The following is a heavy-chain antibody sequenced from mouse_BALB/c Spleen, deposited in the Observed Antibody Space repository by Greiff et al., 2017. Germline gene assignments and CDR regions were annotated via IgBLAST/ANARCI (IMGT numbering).Heavy chain of an antibody. CDR1: GYTFTDYV. V-gene: IGHV1-81*01. CDR3: ARRKLYQAWFAY. D-gene: IGHD1-3*01. Sequence: QVQLQQSGPELVKPGASVKMSCKASGYTFTDYVISWVKQRTGQGLEWIGEIYPGSGSTYYNEKFKGKVTLTADKSSNTAYMQLSSLTSEDSAVYFCARRKLYQAWFAYWGQGTLVTVSA. J-gene: IGHJ3*01. CDR2: IYPGSGST.